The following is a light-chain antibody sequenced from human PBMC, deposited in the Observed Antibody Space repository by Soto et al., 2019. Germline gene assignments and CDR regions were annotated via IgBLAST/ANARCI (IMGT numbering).Light chain of an antibody. CDR1: SSDVGGYNY. J-gene: IGLJ1*01. CDR3: SSYAGNKKFV. CDR2: AVN. V-gene: IGLV2-8*01. Sequence: QAVLPHPSSASGSPGQAVTIACAGTSSDVGGYNYVSWYQQHPGKAPKLLTYAVNKRPSGVPDRFSGTKSGNTASLTVSGLQAEDEADYYCSSYAGNKKFVFVPGTKVTVL.